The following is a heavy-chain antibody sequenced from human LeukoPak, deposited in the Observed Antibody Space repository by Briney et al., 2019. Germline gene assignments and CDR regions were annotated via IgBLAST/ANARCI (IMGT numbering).Heavy chain of an antibody. CDR3: ARDWRTLGYSSGWSPGYFDY. CDR2: INPSGGST. CDR1: GYTFTSYY. V-gene: IGHV1-46*01. D-gene: IGHD6-19*01. Sequence: ASVKVSCKASGYTFTSYYMHWVRQAPGQGLEWMGIINPSGGSTSYAQKFQGRVTMTRDTSTSTVYMELSSLRSEDTAVYYCARDWRTLGYSSGWSPGYFDYWGQGTLATVSS. J-gene: IGHJ4*02.